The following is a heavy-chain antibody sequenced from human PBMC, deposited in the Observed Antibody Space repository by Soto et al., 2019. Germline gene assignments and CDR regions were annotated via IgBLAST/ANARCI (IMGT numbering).Heavy chain of an antibody. Sequence: QVQLVQSGAEVKKPGASVKVSCKASGYTFTSYAMHWVRQAPGQRLEWMGWINAGNGNTKYSQKFQGRVTITRDTTARTAYMELSSLRSEDTAVYFCARDLPPTTVTKGYFDYWGQGTLVTVSS. J-gene: IGHJ4*02. CDR3: ARDLPPTTVTKGYFDY. CDR2: INAGNGNT. V-gene: IGHV1-3*01. CDR1: GYTFTSYA. D-gene: IGHD4-17*01.